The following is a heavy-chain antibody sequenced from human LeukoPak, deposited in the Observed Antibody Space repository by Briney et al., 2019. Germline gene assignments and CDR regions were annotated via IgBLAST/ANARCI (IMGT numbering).Heavy chain of an antibody. CDR2: IIPVFGTA. CDR3: ARDPGAVVPAAHMGYYYMDV. V-gene: IGHV1-69*13. J-gene: IGHJ6*03. Sequence: GASVKVSCKASGGTFSSYAISWVRQAPGQGLEWMGGIIPVFGTANYAQKFQGRVTITADESTSTAYMELSSLRSEDTAVYYCARDPGAVVPAAHMGYYYMDVWGKGTTVTVSS. D-gene: IGHD2-2*01. CDR1: GGTFSSYA.